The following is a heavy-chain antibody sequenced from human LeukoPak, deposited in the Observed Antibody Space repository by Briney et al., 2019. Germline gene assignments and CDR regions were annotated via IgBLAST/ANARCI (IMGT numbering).Heavy chain of an antibody. CDR3: ARMSYGSGDNWFDP. Sequence: PSETLSLTCTVSGGSISSYYWSWIRQPAGKGLEWIGRIYTSGSTNYNPSLKSRVTMSVDTSKNQFSLKLSSVTAADTAVYYCARMSYGSGDNWFDPWGQGTLVTVPS. J-gene: IGHJ5*02. CDR2: IYTSGST. V-gene: IGHV4-4*07. CDR1: GGSISSYY. D-gene: IGHD3-10*01.